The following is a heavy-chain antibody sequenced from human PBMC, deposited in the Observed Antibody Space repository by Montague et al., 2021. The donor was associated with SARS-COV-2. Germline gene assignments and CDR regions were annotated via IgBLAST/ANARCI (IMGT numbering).Heavy chain of an antibody. V-gene: IGHV3-13*04. CDR1: GFTFSSYD. J-gene: IGHJ4*02. D-gene: IGHD3-10*01. CDR2: IGTAGDT. CDR3: ARGGPITMVQGVIIGPYFDY. Sequence: SLRLSCAASGFTFSSYDMHWVRQAPGKGLEWVSAIGTAGDTYYPGSVKGRFTISRENAKNSLYLQMNSLRAGDTAVYYCARGGPITMVQGVIIGPYFDYWGQGTLVTVSS.